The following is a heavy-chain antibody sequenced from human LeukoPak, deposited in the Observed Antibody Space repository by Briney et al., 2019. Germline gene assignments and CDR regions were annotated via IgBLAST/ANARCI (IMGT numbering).Heavy chain of an antibody. CDR1: GYSISSGYY. V-gene: IGHV4-38-2*01. D-gene: IGHD6-19*01. CDR2: IYHSGST. Sequence: PSETLSLTCAVSGYSISSGYYWGWIRQPPGKGLEWIGSIYHSGSTYYNPSLKSRVTISVDTSKNQFSLKLSSVTAADTAVYYCARVDSSGWYRYFDYWGQGTLVTVSS. CDR3: ARVDSSGWYRYFDY. J-gene: IGHJ4*02.